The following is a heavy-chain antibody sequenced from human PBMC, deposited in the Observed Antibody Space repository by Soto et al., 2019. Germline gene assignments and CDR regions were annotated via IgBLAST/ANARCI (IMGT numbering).Heavy chain of an antibody. D-gene: IGHD1-26*01. CDR2: IYYSGST. J-gene: IGHJ4*02. CDR3: ARDRGSGSYRTDD. V-gene: IGHV4-39*02. Sequence: SETLALTCTVSGGSISSSSYYWGWIRQPPGKGLEWIGSIYYSGSTYYNPSLKSRVTISVDTSKNQFSLKLSSVTAADTAVYYCARDRGSGSYRTDDRGQGTVVTVAS. CDR1: GGSISSSSYY.